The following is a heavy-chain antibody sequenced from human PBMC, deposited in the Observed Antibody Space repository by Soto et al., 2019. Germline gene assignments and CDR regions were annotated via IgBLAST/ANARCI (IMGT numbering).Heavy chain of an antibody. V-gene: IGHV3-64*01. CDR3: ARGRVEDSSGWATYFDY. D-gene: IGHD6-19*01. CDR2: INTNGVNT. J-gene: IGHJ4*02. Sequence: EVQLVESGGGLVQPGGSLRLSCAASGFTFIGYSMFWVRQAPGKGLEYVSAINTNGVNTFYAKSVKGRFTISRDNSTNTMYIQMGSLRAEDMAVYYCARGRVEDSSGWATYFDYWGQGTLVTVSS. CDR1: GFTFIGYS.